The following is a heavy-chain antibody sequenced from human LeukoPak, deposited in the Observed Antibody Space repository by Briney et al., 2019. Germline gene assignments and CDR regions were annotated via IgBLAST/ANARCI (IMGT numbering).Heavy chain of an antibody. Sequence: PSETLSLTCAVSGGSISSGGYSWSWIRQPPGKGLEWIGYIYHSGSTYYNPSLKSRVTISVDRSKNQFSLKLSSVTAADTAVYYCARGFGVADLVHWGQGTLVTVSS. CDR1: GGSISSGGYS. J-gene: IGHJ4*02. V-gene: IGHV4-30-2*01. CDR3: ARGFGVADLVH. CDR2: IYHSGST. D-gene: IGHD3-3*01.